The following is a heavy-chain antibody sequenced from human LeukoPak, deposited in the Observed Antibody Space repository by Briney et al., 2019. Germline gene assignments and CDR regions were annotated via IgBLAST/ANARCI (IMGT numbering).Heavy chain of an antibody. J-gene: IGHJ4*02. CDR1: GGSINSNY. CDR3: ARGRQVGNTGYYFDY. V-gene: IGHV4-59*01. CDR2: ISYSGST. D-gene: IGHD1-26*01. Sequence: PSETLSLTCTVSGGSINSNYWSWIRQPPEKGLEWIGYISYSGSTNYNPSLKSRVTISLDTSKSQFSLNLNSVTAADTAVYYCARGRQVGNTGYYFDYWGQGTLVTDSS.